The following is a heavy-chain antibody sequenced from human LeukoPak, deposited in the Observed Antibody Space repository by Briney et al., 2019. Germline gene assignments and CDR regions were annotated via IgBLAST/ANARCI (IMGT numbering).Heavy chain of an antibody. J-gene: IGHJ6*02. CDR1: GFTFSSYA. D-gene: IGHD3-3*01. CDR3: ARDWALGDLEWLSKYYYYYYGMDV. CDR2: IKQDGSEK. Sequence: QTGGSLRLPCAASGFTFSSYAMSWVRQAPGKGLEWVANIKQDGSEKYYVDSVKGRFTISRDNAKNSLYLQMNSLRAEDTAVYYCARDWALGDLEWLSKYYYYYYGMDVWGQGTTVTVSS. V-gene: IGHV3-7*01.